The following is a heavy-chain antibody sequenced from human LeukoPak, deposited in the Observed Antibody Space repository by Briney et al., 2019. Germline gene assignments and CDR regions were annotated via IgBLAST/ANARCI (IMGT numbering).Heavy chain of an antibody. Sequence: PGGSLRLSCSASGFTFSSYAMHWVRQAPGKGLEYVSAISSNGGSTYYADSVKGRFTISRDNAKNSLYLQMNSLRAEDTAVYYCARSRSHWGQGTLVTVSS. V-gene: IGHV3-64*04. J-gene: IGHJ1*01. CDR3: ARSRSH. CDR2: ISSNGGST. CDR1: GFTFSSYA.